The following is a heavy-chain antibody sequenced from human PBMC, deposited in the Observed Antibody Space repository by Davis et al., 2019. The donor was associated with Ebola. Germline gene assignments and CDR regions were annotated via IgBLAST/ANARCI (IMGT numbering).Heavy chain of an antibody. CDR1: GGSISSYY. J-gene: IGHJ6*02. V-gene: IGHV4-59*12. CDR3: ARGGHITIFGVVTAPYGMDV. D-gene: IGHD3-3*01. CDR2: IYHSGST. Sequence: SETLSLTCTVSGGSISSYYWSWIRQPPGKGLEWIGEIYHSGSTNYNPSLKSRVTISVDKSKNQFSLKLSSVTAADTAVYYCARGGHITIFGVVTAPYGMDVWGQGTTVTVSS.